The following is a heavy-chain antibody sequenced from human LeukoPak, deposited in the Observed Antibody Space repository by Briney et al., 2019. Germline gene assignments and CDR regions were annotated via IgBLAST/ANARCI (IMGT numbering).Heavy chain of an antibody. D-gene: IGHD5/OR15-5a*01. V-gene: IGHV4-31*03. CDR3: ANSLPTVSTRNYFDY. J-gene: IGHJ4*02. CDR2: IYYNGRSGNT. CDR1: DDSISRRGYY. Sequence: PSETLSLTCSVSDDSISRRGYYWSWIRQRPGMGLEWMGYIYYNGRSGNTYYNLALKSRVTMSIDTGEKHFSLGLTSVTAADTAVYYCANSLPTVSTRNYFDYWGQGTLVIVSS.